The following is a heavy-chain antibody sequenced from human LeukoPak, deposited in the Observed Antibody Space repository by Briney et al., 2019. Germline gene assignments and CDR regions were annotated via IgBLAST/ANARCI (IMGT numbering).Heavy chain of an antibody. CDR1: GGSFSNYS. CDR2: ISYSGSP. CDR3: SSGPGNWFDP. Sequence: SETLSLTCTVSGGSFSNYSWSWIRQPPGKGLEWLGYISYSGSPFYYPSLKSRVSISVNTSKDQYSLKLSSVSAADTAMYYCSSGPGNWFDPWGQGTLVTVSS. J-gene: IGHJ5*02. V-gene: IGHV4-59*12.